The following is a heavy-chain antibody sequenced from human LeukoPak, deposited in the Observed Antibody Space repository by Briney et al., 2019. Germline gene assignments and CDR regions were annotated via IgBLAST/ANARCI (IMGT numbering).Heavy chain of an antibody. CDR1: GFTFSSYS. Sequence: GGSLRLSCAASGFTFSSYSMNWVRQAPGKGLEWVSSISSSSSYIYYADSVKGRFTISRDNGKNSLYLQMNSLRAEDTAVYYCARGGYFDWLFPFDYWGQGTLVTVSS. D-gene: IGHD3-9*01. J-gene: IGHJ4*02. CDR2: ISSSSSYI. CDR3: ARGGYFDWLFPFDY. V-gene: IGHV3-21*01.